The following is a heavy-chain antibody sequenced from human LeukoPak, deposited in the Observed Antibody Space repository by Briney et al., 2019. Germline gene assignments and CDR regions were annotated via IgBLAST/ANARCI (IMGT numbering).Heavy chain of an antibody. CDR3: AKDESSGTSWVY. V-gene: IGHV3-30*18. CDR1: GITFSSYG. Sequence: GGSLRLSCAASGITFSSYGMHWVRQAPGKGLEWVAVISYDGSNKYYADSVKGRFTISRDNSKNTLYLQMNSLRAEDTAVYYCAKDESSGTSWVYWGQGTLVTVSS. D-gene: IGHD2-2*01. CDR2: ISYDGSNK. J-gene: IGHJ4*02.